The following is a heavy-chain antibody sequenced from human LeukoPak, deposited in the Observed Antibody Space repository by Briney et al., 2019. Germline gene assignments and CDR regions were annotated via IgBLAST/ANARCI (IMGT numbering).Heavy chain of an antibody. CDR2: IYTSGST. CDR1: GGSISSYY. CDR3: ARAGTTQFYYYYGMDV. Sequence: SETLSLTCTVSGGSISSYYWSWIRQPAGKGLEWIGRIYTSGSTNYNPSLKSRVTMSVDTSKNQFSLKLSSVTAADTAVYYCARAGTTQFYYYYGMDVWGQGTTVTVSS. V-gene: IGHV4-4*07. J-gene: IGHJ6*02. D-gene: IGHD4-17*01.